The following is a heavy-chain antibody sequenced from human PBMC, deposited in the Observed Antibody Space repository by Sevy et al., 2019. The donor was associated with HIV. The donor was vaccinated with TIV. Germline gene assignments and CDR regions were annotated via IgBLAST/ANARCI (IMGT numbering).Heavy chain of an antibody. CDR3: TTDIRGYCSSTSCYSGYFQH. J-gene: IGHJ1*01. D-gene: IGHD2-2*01. CDR1: GFTFSYAW. CDR2: IKSKTDGGTT. V-gene: IGHV3-15*01. Sequence: GESLKISCAASGFTFSYAWMSWVRQAPGKGLEWVGRIKSKTDGGTTDYAGPVKGRFAISRDDSKNTLYPQMNSLKTEQTAIDYCTTDIRGYCSSTSCYSGYFQHWGQGTLVTVSS.